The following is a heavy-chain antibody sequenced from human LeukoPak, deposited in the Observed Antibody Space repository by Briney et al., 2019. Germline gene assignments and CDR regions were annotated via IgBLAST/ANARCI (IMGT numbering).Heavy chain of an antibody. V-gene: IGHV1-8*01. Sequence: ASVKVSCKASGYTFTSYDINWVRQATGQGLEWMGWMNPNSGNTGYAQKFQGRVTVTRNTSISTAYMELSSLRSEDTAVYYCARVSGSVYDSRNDWGQGTLVTVSS. J-gene: IGHJ4*02. D-gene: IGHD3-22*01. CDR2: MNPNSGNT. CDR3: ARVSGSVYDSRND. CDR1: GYTFTSYD.